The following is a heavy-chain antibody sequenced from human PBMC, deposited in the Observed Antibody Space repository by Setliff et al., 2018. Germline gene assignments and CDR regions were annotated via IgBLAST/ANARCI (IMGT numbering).Heavy chain of an antibody. V-gene: IGHV4-30-4*08. Sequence: TLSLTCTVSGGSISSGDYYWSWIRQPPGKGLEWIGYIYSSGSTYYNPSLKSRVSISVDTSKNQFSLKLSSVTAADTAVCYCARESRYYYDNLGTLDYWGQGTLVTVSS. CDR2: IYSSGST. J-gene: IGHJ4*02. CDR1: GGSISSGDYY. CDR3: ARESRYYYDNLGTLDY. D-gene: IGHD3-22*01.